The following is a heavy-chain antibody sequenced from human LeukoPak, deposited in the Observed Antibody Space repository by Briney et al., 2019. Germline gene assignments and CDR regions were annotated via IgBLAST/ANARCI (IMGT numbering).Heavy chain of an antibody. CDR3: ARGEYQWLTQNYYYYYMDV. D-gene: IGHD6-19*01. CDR2: MNPNSGNT. Sequence: ASVKVSCKASGYTFTSYDINWVRQATGQGLEWMGWMNPNSGNTGYAQKLQGRVTMTRNTSISTAYMELSSLRSEDTAVYYCARGEYQWLTQNYYYYYMDVWGKGTTVTVSS. V-gene: IGHV1-8*01. J-gene: IGHJ6*03. CDR1: GYTFTSYD.